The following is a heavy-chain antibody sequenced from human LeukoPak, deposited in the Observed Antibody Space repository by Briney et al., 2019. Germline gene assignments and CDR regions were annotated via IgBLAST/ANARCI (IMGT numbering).Heavy chain of an antibody. CDR1: GYSFTTYW. V-gene: IGHV5-51*01. CDR3: ARGRDAYINDAFDI. D-gene: IGHD5-24*01. CDR2: IYPGDSDT. Sequence: ESLKISCKGSGYSFTTYWIGWVRQMPGKGLEWTGIIYPGDSDTRYSPSFQGQVTISADKSISTVYLQWSSLKASDTAMYYCARGRDAYINDAFDIWGQGTMVTVSS. J-gene: IGHJ3*02.